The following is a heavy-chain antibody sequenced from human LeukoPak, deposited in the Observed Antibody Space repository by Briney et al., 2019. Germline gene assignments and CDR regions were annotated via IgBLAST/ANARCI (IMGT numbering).Heavy chain of an antibody. J-gene: IGHJ4*02. CDR3: AKPTSHSGVIPVPGSPGFDY. CDR1: GFTFSTYW. CDR2: ISGSGGST. Sequence: QSGGSLRLSCVASGFTFSTYWMSWVRQAPGKGLEWVSAISGSGGSTYYADSVKGRFTISRDNSKNTLYLQMNSLRAEDTAVYYCAKPTSHSGVIPVPGSPGFDYWGQGTLVTVSS. V-gene: IGHV3-23*01. D-gene: IGHD1-26*01.